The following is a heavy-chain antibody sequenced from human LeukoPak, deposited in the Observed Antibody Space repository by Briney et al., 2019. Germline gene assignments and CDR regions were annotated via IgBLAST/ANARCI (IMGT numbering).Heavy chain of an antibody. CDR3: ARGLGYCSSTSCQDY. Sequence: SVKVSCKASGGTFSSYAISWVRQAPGQGLEWMGGIIPIFGTANYAQEFQGRVTITADESTSTAYMELSSLRSEDTAVYYCARGLGYCSSTSCQDYWGQGTLVTVSS. D-gene: IGHD2-2*01. J-gene: IGHJ4*02. CDR1: GGTFSSYA. V-gene: IGHV1-69*13. CDR2: IIPIFGTA.